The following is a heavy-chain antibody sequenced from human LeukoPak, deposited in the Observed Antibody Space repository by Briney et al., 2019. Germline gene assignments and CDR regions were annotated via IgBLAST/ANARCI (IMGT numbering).Heavy chain of an antibody. CDR3: AREGWRYQLLSRRRWFDP. J-gene: IGHJ5*02. V-gene: IGHV4-39*02. Sequence: PSETLSLTCTVSGDSISSNTHFWGWIRQPPGKGLEWIGTIYYSGSTYYNPSLKSRVTISVDTSKNQFSLKLSSVTAADTAVYYCAREGWRYQLLSRRRWFDPWGQGTLVTVSS. D-gene: IGHD2-2*01. CDR1: GDSISSNTHF. CDR2: IYYSGST.